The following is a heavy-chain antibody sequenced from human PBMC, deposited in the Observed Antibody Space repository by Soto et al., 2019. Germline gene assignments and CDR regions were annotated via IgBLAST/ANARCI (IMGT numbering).Heavy chain of an antibody. V-gene: IGHV3-30-3*01. CDR1: GFTFSSYA. CDR2: ISYDGSNK. Sequence: GGSLRLSCAASGFTFSSYAMHWVRQAPGKGLEWVAVISYDGSNKYYADSVKGRFTISRDNSKNTLYLQMNSLRAEDTAVYYCAGAPRAHYYDSSGYYPLWYWGQGTLVTVS. D-gene: IGHD3-22*01. J-gene: IGHJ4*02. CDR3: AGAPRAHYYDSSGYYPLWY.